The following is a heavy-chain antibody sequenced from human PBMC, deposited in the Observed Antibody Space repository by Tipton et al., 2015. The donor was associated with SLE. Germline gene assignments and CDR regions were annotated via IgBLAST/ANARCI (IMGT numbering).Heavy chain of an antibody. CDR1: GFIFSSNA. V-gene: IGHV3-23*01. D-gene: IGHD3-10*01. J-gene: IGHJ4*02. CDR2: ISGSGDNT. CDR3: ARTKGSFSFDY. Sequence: GSLRLSCAASGFIFSSNAMSWVRQAPGKGLQWVSGISGSGDNTYYADSVRGRFTISRDNSKNTLYLQMNSLRAEDTAVYYCARTKGSFSFDYWGQGTLVTVSS.